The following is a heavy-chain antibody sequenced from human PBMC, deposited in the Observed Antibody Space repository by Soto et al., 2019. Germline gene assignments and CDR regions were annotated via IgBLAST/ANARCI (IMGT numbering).Heavy chain of an antibody. CDR3: ARERRNFAYYHGSSIYFDY. CDR1: GYTFTSYG. D-gene: IGHD3-10*01. J-gene: IGHJ4*02. Sequence: ASVKVSCKASGYTFTSYGISWVRQAPGQGLEWMGWISAYNGNTNYAQKLQGRVTMTTDTSTSTAYMELRSLRSDDTAVYYCARERRNFAYYHGSSIYFDYWGQGTLVTVSS. V-gene: IGHV1-18*01. CDR2: ISAYNGNT.